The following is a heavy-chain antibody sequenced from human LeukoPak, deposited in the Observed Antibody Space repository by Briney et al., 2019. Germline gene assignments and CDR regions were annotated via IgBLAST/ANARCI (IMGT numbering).Heavy chain of an antibody. V-gene: IGHV3-30*18. CDR3: AKDRGWRRHRVADLKLLFDY. Sequence: GGSLRLSCAASGFTFSSYGMHWVRQAPGKGLEWVAVISYDGRNKYYADSVKGRFTISRDNSKNTVHLQMNSLRAEDTAVYYGAKDRGWRRHRVADLKLLFDYWGQGTLVTVSS. CDR2: ISYDGRNK. CDR1: GFTFSSYG. J-gene: IGHJ4*02. D-gene: IGHD3-10*01.